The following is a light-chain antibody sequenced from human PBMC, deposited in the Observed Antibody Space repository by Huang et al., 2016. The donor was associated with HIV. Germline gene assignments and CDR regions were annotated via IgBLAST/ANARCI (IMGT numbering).Light chain of an antibody. V-gene: IGKV1-39*01. Sequence: DIQMTQSPSSLSASVGDRVTITCRASQRIRRYLNWYQQKPGKAPKLLIYAATNLQSGVPSRFSGSGSGTDFTLSISSLQPEDFATYYCQQSYSSPFTFGPGTKVDIK. CDR3: QQSYSSPFT. J-gene: IGKJ3*01. CDR2: AAT. CDR1: QRIRRY.